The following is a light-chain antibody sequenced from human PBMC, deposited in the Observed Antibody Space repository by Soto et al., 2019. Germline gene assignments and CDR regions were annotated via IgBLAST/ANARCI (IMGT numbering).Light chain of an antibody. J-gene: IGKJ2*01. CDR1: QSVSCSS. V-gene: IGKV3-20*01. Sequence: EIVLTQSPGTLYLSPGERATLSCRSSQSVSCSSLAWYQHTPGQAPRLLLYGASSRATGIPDRFSGSGSGTDFTCIISRVEPEDFGMYYCHQYGIFPHTVGQGPELETK. CDR3: HQYGIFPHT. CDR2: GAS.